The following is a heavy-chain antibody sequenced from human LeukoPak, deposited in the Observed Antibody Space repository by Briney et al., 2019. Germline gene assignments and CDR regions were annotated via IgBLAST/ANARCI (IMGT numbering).Heavy chain of an antibody. CDR1: GGSISSYY. CDR2: IYYSGST. V-gene: IGHV4-59*01. D-gene: IGHD3-22*01. J-gene: IGHJ2*01. Sequence: SETLSLTCTVSGGSISSYYWSWIRQPPGKGLEWIGYIYYSGSTNHNPSLKSRVTISVDTSKNQFSLKLSSVTAADTAVYYCARESDYYDSSGYYWYFDLWGRGTLVTVSS. CDR3: ARESDYYDSSGYYWYFDL.